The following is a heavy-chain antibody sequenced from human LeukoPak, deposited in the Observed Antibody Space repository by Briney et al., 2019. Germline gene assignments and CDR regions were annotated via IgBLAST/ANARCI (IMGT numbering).Heavy chain of an antibody. CDR3: AKPGNSGYSHAFDS. Sequence: PGGSLRLSCAASGLTFSSYAMSWVRQAPGKGLECVSTISGSGGNTYYADSVKGLFTISRDNSQNTLYLQMNSLRAEDTAVYYCAKPGNSGYSHAFDSWGQGTLVTVSS. J-gene: IGHJ4*02. CDR1: GLTFSSYA. D-gene: IGHD5-18*01. V-gene: IGHV3-23*01. CDR2: ISGSGGNT.